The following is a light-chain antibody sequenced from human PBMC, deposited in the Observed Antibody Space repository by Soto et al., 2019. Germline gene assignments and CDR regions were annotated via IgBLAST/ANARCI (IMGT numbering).Light chain of an antibody. CDR2: GAS. J-gene: IGKJ4*01. CDR3: QQYNNWPLT. Sequence: RTHSPATLSMSKEERATLSCRASQSVSNNYLAWYQQKPGQAPRLLIYGASNRATGIPARFSGSGSGTEFTLTISSLQSEDFAVYYCQQYNNWPLTFGGGTKVDIK. CDR1: QSVSNN. V-gene: IGKV3-15*01.